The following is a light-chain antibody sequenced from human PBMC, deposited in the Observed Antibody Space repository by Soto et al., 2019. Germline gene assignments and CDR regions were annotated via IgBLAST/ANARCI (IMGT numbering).Light chain of an antibody. V-gene: IGKV3-20*01. CDR1: QSLSGSY. CDR2: GAS. CDR3: QQYGTSSRYT. Sequence: EIVLTQSPGTPSLSPGERATLSCRASQSLSGSYLAWYQQKPGQAPRLLIYGASTRATGIPDRFSGSGSGTDFTLTISRLEPEDFAVNYCQQYGTSSRYTFGQGTKLEIK. J-gene: IGKJ2*01.